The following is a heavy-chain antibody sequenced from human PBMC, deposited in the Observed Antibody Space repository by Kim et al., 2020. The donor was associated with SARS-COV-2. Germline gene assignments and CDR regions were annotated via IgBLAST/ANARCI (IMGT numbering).Heavy chain of an antibody. J-gene: IGHJ4*02. CDR1: GGSFSGYY. CDR3: ARGPVEEQLAYSSSWDRLDY. Sequence: SETLSLTCAVYGGSFSGYYWSWIRQPPGKGLEWIGEINHSGSTNYNPSLKSRVTISVDTSKNQFSLKLSSVTAADTAVYYCARGPVEEQLAYSSSWDRLDYWGQGTLVTVSS. V-gene: IGHV4-34*01. CDR2: INHSGST. D-gene: IGHD6-13*01.